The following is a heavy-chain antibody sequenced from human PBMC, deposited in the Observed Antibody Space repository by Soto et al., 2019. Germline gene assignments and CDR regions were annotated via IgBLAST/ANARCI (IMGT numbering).Heavy chain of an antibody. Sequence: SVKVSCKASGGTFSSYAMSWVRQAPGQGLEWMGGIIPIRGTANYAQKFQGRVTITGDKSTNTAYMELSSLRSEDTAAYYCAGGDKRTSGVCWFGYWGQGTLVTVSS. CDR3: AGGDKRTSGVCWFGY. D-gene: IGHD2-8*01. CDR1: GGTFSSYA. J-gene: IGHJ5*01. V-gene: IGHV1-69*10. CDR2: IIPIRGTA.